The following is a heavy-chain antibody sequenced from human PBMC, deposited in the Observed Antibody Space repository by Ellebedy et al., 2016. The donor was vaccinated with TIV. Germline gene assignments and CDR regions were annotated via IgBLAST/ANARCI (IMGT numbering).Heavy chain of an antibody. V-gene: IGHV3-23*01. CDR1: GFTFSNYA. J-gene: IGHJ3*01. CDR2: ISGSGEYT. Sequence: GESLKISCAASGFTFSNYAMSWVRRSPGKGLDWVSLISGSGEYTYYADSVKGRFTIYRDNSKNTLYLQMNSLRAEDTAVYYCARRGEWLKSPFDFWGQGTVVAVSS. D-gene: IGHD3-3*01. CDR3: ARRGEWLKSPFDF.